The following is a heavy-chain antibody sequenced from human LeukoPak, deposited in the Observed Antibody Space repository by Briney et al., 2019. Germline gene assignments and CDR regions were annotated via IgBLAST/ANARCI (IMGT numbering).Heavy chain of an antibody. CDR3: ARVPIAARPMSWLDY. Sequence: GGSLRLSCAASGFTFSSYAMHWVRQAPGKGLEWVAVKSYDGSNKYYADSVKGRFTISRDNSKNTLYLQMNSLRAEDTAVYHCARVPIAARPMSWLDYWGQGTLVTVSS. CDR1: GFTFSSYA. V-gene: IGHV3-30-3*01. D-gene: IGHD6-6*01. J-gene: IGHJ4*02. CDR2: KSYDGSNK.